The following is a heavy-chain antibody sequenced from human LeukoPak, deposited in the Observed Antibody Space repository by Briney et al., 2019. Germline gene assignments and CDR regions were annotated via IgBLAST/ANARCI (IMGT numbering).Heavy chain of an antibody. J-gene: IGHJ6*03. D-gene: IGHD3-3*01. V-gene: IGHV4-59*01. CDR2: IYYSGRT. Sequence: SETLSLTCTVSGGSISSYYWSWIRQPPGKGLEWIGYIYYSGRTKYNPSLKSRVTISVDTSKTQFSLKLSSVTAADTAVYYCARALYDFWSGSYYYYYMDVWGKGTTVTVSS. CDR3: ARALYDFWSGSYYYYYMDV. CDR1: GGSISSYY.